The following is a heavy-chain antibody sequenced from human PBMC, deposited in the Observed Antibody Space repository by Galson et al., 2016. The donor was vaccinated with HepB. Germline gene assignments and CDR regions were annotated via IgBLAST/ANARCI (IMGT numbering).Heavy chain of an antibody. D-gene: IGHD3-10*01. CDR1: GGSVSSSSYY. V-gene: IGHV4-61*01. CDR3: ARFRLWFGARTRGDAFDI. Sequence: SETLSLTCTVSGGSVSSSSYYWSWLRQPRGKGLEWFGYIFYRGSTNYNPSLKSRVTISEDTSKNQFSLKLSSVTAADTAVYYCARFRLWFGARTRGDAFDIWGQGTMVTVSS. J-gene: IGHJ3*02. CDR2: IFYRGST.